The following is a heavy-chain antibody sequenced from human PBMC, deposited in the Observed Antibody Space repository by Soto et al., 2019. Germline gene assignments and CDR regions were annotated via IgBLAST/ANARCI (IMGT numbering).Heavy chain of an antibody. Sequence: SDTLSLTCAVCGDSITSNHWNWIRQPPGRGLEWIGYIYNSGTTKYNPSLKSRVIISVDTSKNQLSLKLSSVTAADTAVYYCARVSMSTVSWGFDPWGQGTLVTVSS. J-gene: IGHJ5*02. V-gene: IGHV4-59*07. CDR2: IYNSGTT. CDR1: GDSITSNH. D-gene: IGHD4-4*01. CDR3: ARVSMSTVSWGFDP.